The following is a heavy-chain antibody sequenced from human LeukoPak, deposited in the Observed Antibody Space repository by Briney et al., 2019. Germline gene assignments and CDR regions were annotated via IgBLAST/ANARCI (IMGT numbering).Heavy chain of an antibody. CDR2: INPNSGGT. CDR3: ARASRYYYDSSGPPTHYYYYGMDV. V-gene: IGHV1-2*02. J-gene: IGHJ6*02. CDR1: GYTFTGYY. Sequence: ASVKVSCKASGYTFTGYYMHWVRQAPGQGLEWMGWINPNSGGTSYAQKFQGRVTMTRDTSISTAYMELSRLRSDDTAVYYYARASRYYYDSSGPPTHYYYYGMDVWGQGTTVTVSS. D-gene: IGHD3-22*01.